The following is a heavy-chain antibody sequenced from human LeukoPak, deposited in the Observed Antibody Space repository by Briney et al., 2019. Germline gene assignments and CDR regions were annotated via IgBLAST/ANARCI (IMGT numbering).Heavy chain of an antibody. Sequence: GASVKVSCKASGYTFTSYAMNWVRQAPGQGLEWMGWINTNTGNPTYAQGFTGRFVFSLDTSVSTAYLQISSLKAEDTAVYYCARDLRWYSSGPPRAFDIWGQGTMVTVSS. CDR2: INTNTGNP. CDR3: ARDLRWYSSGPPRAFDI. CDR1: GYTFTSYA. J-gene: IGHJ3*02. D-gene: IGHD6-19*01. V-gene: IGHV7-4-1*02.